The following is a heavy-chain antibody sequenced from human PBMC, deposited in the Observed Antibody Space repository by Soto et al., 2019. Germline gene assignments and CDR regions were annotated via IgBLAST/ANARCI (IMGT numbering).Heavy chain of an antibody. CDR2: ISYDGSNK. V-gene: IGHV3-30-3*01. J-gene: IGHJ6*02. Sequence: QVQLVESGGGVVQPGRSLRLSCAASGFTFSSYAMHWVRQAPGKGLEWVAVISYDGSNKYYAESVKGRFTISRDNSKNDLYLQMNSLRADDTAVYYCARTAMEYYDSSGYYYYYYGMDVWGQGTTVTGSS. CDR1: GFTFSSYA. CDR3: ARTAMEYYDSSGYYYYYYGMDV. D-gene: IGHD3-22*01.